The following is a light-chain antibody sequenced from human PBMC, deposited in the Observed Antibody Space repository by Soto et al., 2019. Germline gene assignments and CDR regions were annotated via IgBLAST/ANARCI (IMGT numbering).Light chain of an antibody. Sequence: QSVLTQPPSASGTPGQRVTISCSGSSSNIGDNTVNWYQQLPGTAPKLLIYRNNQRPSGVPDRFSGSKSGTSASLAISGLRSEDEADYYCATWDDSLSGVVFGGGTKLTVL. J-gene: IGLJ2*01. CDR3: ATWDDSLSGVV. CDR1: SSNIGDNT. V-gene: IGLV1-47*01. CDR2: RNN.